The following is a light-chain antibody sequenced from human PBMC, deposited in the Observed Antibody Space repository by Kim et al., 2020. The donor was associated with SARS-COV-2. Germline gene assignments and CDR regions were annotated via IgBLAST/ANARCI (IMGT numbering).Light chain of an antibody. V-gene: IGKV3-11*01. J-gene: IGKJ5*01. CDR1: QGVSNY. CDR3: QQRGS. Sequence: EIVLWQSSGTLSLSPGDRATLPCRASQGVSNYLAWYQQKPGQAPRLLIYEASKRAAGIPARFSGSGSGTDFTLTISRLEPGDSAVYFCQQRGSFGQGTRLEIK. CDR2: EAS.